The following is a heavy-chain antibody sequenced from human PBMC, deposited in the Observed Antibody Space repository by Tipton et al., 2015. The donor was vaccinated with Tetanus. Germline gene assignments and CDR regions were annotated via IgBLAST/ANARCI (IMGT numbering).Heavy chain of an antibody. CDR3: ARHKDYYFYVMDV. CDR1: GGSTISYY. CDR2: VYSSGST. J-gene: IGHJ6*02. Sequence: GLVKPSETLSLTCTVSGGSTISYYWSWIRQPAGKGLEWIGRVYSSGSTHYNPSLKSRVTMSLDTSKKQFSLSLNSVTAADTAVYYCARHKDYYFYVMDVWGQGTTVTVSS. V-gene: IGHV4-4*07.